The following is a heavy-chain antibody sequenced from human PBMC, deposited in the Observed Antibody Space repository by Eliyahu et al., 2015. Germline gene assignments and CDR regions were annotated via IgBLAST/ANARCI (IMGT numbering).Heavy chain of an antibody. J-gene: IGHJ6*02. CDR3: HVRGVIIKDDYYYYGMDV. CDR2: IYYSGST. CDR1: GGSIXSXSYY. Sequence: QLQLQESGPGLVKPSETLSLTCXVXGGSIXSXSYYWGWXRQPPGKGLGWIGSIYYSGSTYYNPSLKSRVTISVDTSKNQFSLKLSSVTAADTAVYYCHVRGVIIKDDYYYYGMDVWGQGTTVTVSS. D-gene: IGHD3-10*02. V-gene: IGHV4-39*01.